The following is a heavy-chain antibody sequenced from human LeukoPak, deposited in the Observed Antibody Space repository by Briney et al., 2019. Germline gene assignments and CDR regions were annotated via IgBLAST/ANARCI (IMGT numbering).Heavy chain of an antibody. CDR2: IWYDGSNK. D-gene: IGHD3-22*01. Sequence: GRSLRLSCAASGFTFSSYGMHWVRQAPGKGLEWVAVIWYDGSNKYYADSVKGRFTISRDNSKNTLYLQMNSLRADDTAVYYCARDYDSSGYHTESVDGRGDDAFDIWGQGTMVTVSS. CDR3: ARDYDSSGYHTESVDGRGDDAFDI. V-gene: IGHV3-33*01. CDR1: GFTFSSYG. J-gene: IGHJ3*02.